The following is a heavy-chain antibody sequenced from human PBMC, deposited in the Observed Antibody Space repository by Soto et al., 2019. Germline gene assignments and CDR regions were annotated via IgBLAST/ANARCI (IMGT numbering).Heavy chain of an antibody. CDR1: GGSINSGDYY. CDR3: ARIGLTTALL. D-gene: IGHD4-17*01. J-gene: IGHJ4*02. V-gene: IGHV4-30-4*01. CDR2: IYYSGST. Sequence: QVQLQESGPGLVKPSQTLSLTCTVSGGSINSGDYYWSWIRQPPGKGLEWIGYIYYSGSTYYNPPPRRRVTIPIDMSKNHFFLNLSSVTAADTAVYYCARIGLTTALLWGQGTLVTVSS.